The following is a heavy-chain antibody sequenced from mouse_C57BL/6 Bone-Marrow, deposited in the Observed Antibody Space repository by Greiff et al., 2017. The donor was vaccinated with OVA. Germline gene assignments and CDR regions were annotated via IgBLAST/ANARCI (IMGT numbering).Heavy chain of an antibody. V-gene: IGHV1-69*01. CDR1: GYTFTSYW. D-gene: IGHD1-1*01. CDR3: AREGTTVVAPDY. J-gene: IGHJ2*01. CDR2: IDPSDSYT. Sequence: VQLQQPGAELVMPGASVKLSCKASGYTFTSYWMHWVKQRPGQGLEWIGEIDPSDSYTNYNQKFKGKSTLTVDKSSSTAYMQLSSLTSEDSAVYYCAREGTTVVAPDYWGQGTTLTVSS.